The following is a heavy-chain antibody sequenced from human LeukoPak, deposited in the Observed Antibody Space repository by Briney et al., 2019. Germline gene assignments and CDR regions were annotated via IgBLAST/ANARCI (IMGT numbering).Heavy chain of an antibody. Sequence: SETLSLTCAVSGGSTSSGGFSCSWIRQPPGKGLEWTGYMYHGGSTYYNPSLESRVTISVDRSKNQFSLKLSSVTAADTAVYYCASTNDFGDYVGAWGQGTLVTVSS. V-gene: IGHV4-30-2*01. CDR1: GGSTSSGGFS. D-gene: IGHD4-17*01. CDR2: MYHGGST. J-gene: IGHJ5*02. CDR3: ASTNDFGDYVGA.